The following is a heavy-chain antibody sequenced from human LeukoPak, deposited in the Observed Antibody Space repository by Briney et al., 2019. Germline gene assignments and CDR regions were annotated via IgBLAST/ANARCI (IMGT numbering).Heavy chain of an antibody. J-gene: IGHJ4*02. Sequence: GGSLRLSCTASGFTFGDYAMSWVRQAPGKGLEWVGFIRSKAYGGTTEYAASVKGRFTISRDDSKSIAYLQMNSLKTEDTAVYYCTRSDYGEWYYFDYWGQGTLVTVSS. CDR2: IRSKAYGGTT. D-gene: IGHD4-17*01. V-gene: IGHV3-49*04. CDR1: GFTFGDYA. CDR3: TRSDYGEWYYFDY.